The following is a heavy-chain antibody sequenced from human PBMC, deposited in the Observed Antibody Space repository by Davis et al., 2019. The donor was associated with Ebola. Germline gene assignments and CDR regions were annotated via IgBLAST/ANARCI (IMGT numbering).Heavy chain of an antibody. CDR2: INPHNGNT. Sequence: AASVKVSCKASGYTFTNYGITWVRQAPGQGLEWMGWINPHNGNTNYAQNVQGRVIMTSDTATTTAYMEVGSLRSDDTAVYYCARDHGWDLLFYFDFWGQGTLVTVSS. CDR1: GYTFTNYG. D-gene: IGHD1-26*01. J-gene: IGHJ4*02. V-gene: IGHV1-18*04. CDR3: ARDHGWDLLFYFDF.